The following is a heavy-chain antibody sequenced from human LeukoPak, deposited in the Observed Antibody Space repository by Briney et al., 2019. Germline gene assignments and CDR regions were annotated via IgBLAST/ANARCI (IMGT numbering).Heavy chain of an antibody. V-gene: IGHV3-21*01. CDR2: ISSNSVYI. CDR3: TRSGWDLGYFDY. CDR1: GFTFSIYS. J-gene: IGHJ4*02. Sequence: GGSLRLSCAASGFTFSIYSMHWVRQAPGKGLEWVSSISSNSVYIYYADSVKGRFTISRDNAKNTLYLQMNSLRAEDTAVYFCTRSGWDLGYFDYWGQGTLVTVSS. D-gene: IGHD6-19*01.